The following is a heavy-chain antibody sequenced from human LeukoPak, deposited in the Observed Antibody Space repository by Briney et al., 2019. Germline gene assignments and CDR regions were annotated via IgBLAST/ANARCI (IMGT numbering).Heavy chain of an antibody. J-gene: IGHJ4*02. CDR3: ATVESRLRDHYYFDY. V-gene: IGHV1-24*01. D-gene: IGHD5-12*01. CDR2: FDPEDGET. CDR1: GYTLTELS. Sequence: ASVKVSCKVSGYTLTELSMHWVRQAPGKGLEWMGGFDPEDGETIYAQKFQGRVTMTEDTSTDTAYMELSSLRSEDTAVYYCATVESRLRDHYYFDYWGQGTLVTVSS.